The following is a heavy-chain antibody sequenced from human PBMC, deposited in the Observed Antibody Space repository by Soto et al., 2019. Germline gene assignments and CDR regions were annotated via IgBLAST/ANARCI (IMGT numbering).Heavy chain of an antibody. CDR2: ISYRGST. D-gene: IGHD3-22*01. CDR1: AGSITTSY. J-gene: IGHJ5*02. CDR3: ASSGIVGREVNTWFDP. V-gene: IGHV4-59*01. Sequence: SEALSLTCTVSAGSITTSYWSWIRQPLGKALEWIGYISYRGSTNYNPSLKSRLTISIDTSKSQISLKLTSMTTADTAVYYCASSGIVGREVNTWFDPWGHGTLVTVSS.